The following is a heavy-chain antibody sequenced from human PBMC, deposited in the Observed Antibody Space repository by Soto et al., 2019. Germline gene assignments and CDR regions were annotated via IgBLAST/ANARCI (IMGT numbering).Heavy chain of an antibody. Sequence: GGSLRLSCAASGFTFSDYYMSWIRQAPGKGLEWVSYISSSGSIIYYTDSVKGRFTISRDNAKNSLYLQMNSLRAEDTAVYYCARDGFCSGGSCYSVPVFDYWGQGTLVTVSS. CDR3: ARDGFCSGGSCYSVPVFDY. CDR2: ISSSGSII. CDR1: GFTFSDYY. J-gene: IGHJ4*02. D-gene: IGHD2-15*01. V-gene: IGHV3-11*04.